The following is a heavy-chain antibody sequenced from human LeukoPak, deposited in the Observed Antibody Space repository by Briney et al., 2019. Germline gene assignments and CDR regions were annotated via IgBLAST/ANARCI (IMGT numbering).Heavy chain of an antibody. Sequence: GGSLRLSCATSGFTFSNFAMHWVRQTPGKGLEWVALTWFDGSSEYYADSVKGRFTISRDNSKNTLHLQMSSLRAEDTAVYYCAADIVVVAAAPYLDYWGQGTLVTVSS. CDR2: TWFDGSSE. CDR1: GFTFSNFA. D-gene: IGHD2-15*01. CDR3: AADIVVVAAAPYLDY. V-gene: IGHV3-33*01. J-gene: IGHJ4*02.